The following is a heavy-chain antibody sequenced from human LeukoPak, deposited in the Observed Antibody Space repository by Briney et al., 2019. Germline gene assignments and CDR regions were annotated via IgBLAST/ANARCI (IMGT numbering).Heavy chain of an antibody. V-gene: IGHV1-2*02. CDR3: ARDYDILTDYYNAQFDY. CDR2: INPNSGGT. J-gene: IGHJ4*02. CDR1: GYTFTGYY. D-gene: IGHD3-9*01. Sequence: GASVKVSFKASGYTFTGYYMHWVRQAPGQGLEWMGWINPNSGGTNYAQKFQGRVTMTRDTSISTAYMELSRLRSDDTAVYYCARDYDILTDYYNAQFDYWGQGTLVTVSS.